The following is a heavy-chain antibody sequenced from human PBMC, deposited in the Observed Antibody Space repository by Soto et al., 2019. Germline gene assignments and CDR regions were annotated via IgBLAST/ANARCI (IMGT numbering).Heavy chain of an antibody. D-gene: IGHD2-2*01. V-gene: IGHV3-23*01. CDR2: ITGSGDST. CDR1: GFTFSSYV. J-gene: IGHJ4*02. Sequence: PGGSLRLSCAGSGFTFSSYVMAWVRQSPRKGLEWVAAITGSGDSTYYADSVKGRFTISRDNSRDTLYLQMNSLSAQDTALYYCAMWRGHVSTWYGDFDDWGQGNLVTVSS. CDR3: AMWRGHVSTWYGDFDD.